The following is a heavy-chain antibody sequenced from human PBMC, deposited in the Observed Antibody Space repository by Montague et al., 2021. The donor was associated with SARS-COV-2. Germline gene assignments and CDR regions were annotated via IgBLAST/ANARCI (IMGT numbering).Heavy chain of an antibody. CDR3: ARGVDNRVIFVVSPRYYFDF. Sequence: SETLSLTCAVYTEAFNGYYWTWIRQSPGKGLEWIGEVSHPGSAKYNPSLKNRITISLDTSRKQVSLRLTSVTAADTATYYCARGVDNRVIFVVSPRYYFDFWGQGNMVAVSA. CDR2: VSHPGSA. J-gene: IGHJ4*02. CDR1: TEAFNGYY. D-gene: IGHD3-9*01. V-gene: IGHV4-34*01.